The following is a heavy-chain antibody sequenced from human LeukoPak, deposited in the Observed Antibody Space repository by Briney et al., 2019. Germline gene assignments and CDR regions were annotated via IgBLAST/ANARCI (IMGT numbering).Heavy chain of an antibody. J-gene: IGHJ4*02. D-gene: IGHD2-21*02. CDR2: IFYRSKWYN. CDR1: GDSVSSNSAA. V-gene: IGHV6-1*01. CDR3: ARDSVVTATGGFFDH. Sequence: SQTLSLTCAISGDSVSSNSAAWNWIRQSPSRGLEWLGRIFYRSKWYNDYAASVKSRISINPDTSKNQLSLQLNSVTPEDTAVYYCARDSVVTATGGFFDHWGQGTLVTVSS.